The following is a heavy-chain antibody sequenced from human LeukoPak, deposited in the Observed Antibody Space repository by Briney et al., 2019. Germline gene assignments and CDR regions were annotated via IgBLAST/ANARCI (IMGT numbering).Heavy chain of an antibody. D-gene: IGHD1-14*01. CDR2: IYYSGST. Sequence: SETLSLTCTVSGGSISSSYWSWIRQPPGKGLEWIGYIYYSGSTNYNPSLESRVTISVDTSENQFSLKLNPVTAADTAVYYCARGGRAEWFDPWGQGTLVTVSS. CDR1: GGSISSSY. CDR3: ARGGRAEWFDP. J-gene: IGHJ5*02. V-gene: IGHV4-59*01.